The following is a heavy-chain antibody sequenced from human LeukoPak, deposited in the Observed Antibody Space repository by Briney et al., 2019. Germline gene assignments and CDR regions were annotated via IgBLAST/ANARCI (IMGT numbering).Heavy chain of an antibody. D-gene: IGHD6-19*01. Sequence: PGGSLRLSCAASGFTFSSYGMHWVRQAPGKGLEWVAVISYDGSNKYYADSVKGRFTISRDNSKNTLYLQMNNLRAEDTAVYYCAKASESSGWYGDYWGQGTLVTVSS. V-gene: IGHV3-30*18. CDR2: ISYDGSNK. CDR3: AKASESSGWYGDY. CDR1: GFTFSSYG. J-gene: IGHJ4*02.